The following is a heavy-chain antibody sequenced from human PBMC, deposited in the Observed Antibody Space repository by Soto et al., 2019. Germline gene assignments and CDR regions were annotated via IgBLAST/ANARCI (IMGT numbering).Heavy chain of an antibody. J-gene: IGHJ4*02. D-gene: IGHD3-16*01. CDR2: IYYSGST. CDR3: ARRGGVTALDY. Sequence: QLLESGPGLVKPSETLSLTCTVSGGSISSSSYYWGWIRQPPGKGLEWIGSIYYSGSTYYNPSLKSRVTISVDTSKNQFSLKLSSVTAADTAVYYCARRGGVTALDYWGQGTLVTVSS. CDR1: GGSISSSSYY. V-gene: IGHV4-39*01.